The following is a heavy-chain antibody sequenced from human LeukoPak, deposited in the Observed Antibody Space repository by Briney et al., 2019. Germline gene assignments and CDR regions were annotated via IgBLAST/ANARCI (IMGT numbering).Heavy chain of an antibody. J-gene: IGHJ6*02. Sequence: PSETLSLTCTVSGGSISSYYWSWIRQPPGKGLEWIGCIYYGGSTNYNPSLKSRVTISVDTSKNQFSLKLSSVTAADTAVYYCARDRSSSYYYYYGMDVWGQGTTVTVSS. D-gene: IGHD6-13*01. CDR2: IYYGGST. V-gene: IGHV4-59*01. CDR3: ARDRSSSYYYYYGMDV. CDR1: GGSISSYY.